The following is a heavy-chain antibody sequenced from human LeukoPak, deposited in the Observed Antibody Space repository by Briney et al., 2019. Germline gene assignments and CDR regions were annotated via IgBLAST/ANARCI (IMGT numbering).Heavy chain of an antibody. D-gene: IGHD1-1*01. Sequence: ASVKVSYRVSGYSLSDLSIHWVRHVGGKGLEWMGGFEPEEGEHGETIFAQNFEDRLTLTEDTAADTAYMELASLTSEDTAVYYCATDRLEIYSFHIWGQGTMVTVSS. CDR1: GYSLSDLS. V-gene: IGHV1-24*01. CDR2: FEPEEGEHGET. J-gene: IGHJ3*02. CDR3: ATDRLEIYSFHI.